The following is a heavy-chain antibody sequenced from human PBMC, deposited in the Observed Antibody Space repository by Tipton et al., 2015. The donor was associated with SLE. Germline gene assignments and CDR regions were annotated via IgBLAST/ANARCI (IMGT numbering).Heavy chain of an antibody. CDR2: AYHSGST. D-gene: IGHD3-9*01. J-gene: IGHJ4*02. Sequence: TLSLTCAVSGYFISSGYYWGWIRQPPGKGLEWIGIAYHSGSTYYNPSLKSRVTISVDTSKNQFSLKLSSVTAADTAVYYCARQDYDILTGYFDYWGQGTLVTVSS. CDR1: GYFISSGYY. CDR3: ARQDYDILTGYFDY. V-gene: IGHV4-38-2*01.